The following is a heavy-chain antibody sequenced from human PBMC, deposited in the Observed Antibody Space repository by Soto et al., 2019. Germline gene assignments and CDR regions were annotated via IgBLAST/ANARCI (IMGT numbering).Heavy chain of an antibody. V-gene: IGHV3-33*01. J-gene: IGHJ4*02. Sequence: QVQLVESGGGVVQPGRSLRLSCAASGFTFSYYAMHWVRQAPGKGLEWVAVIWYDGSNKYYADSVKGRFTISRDNSKNTLYLQMNSLRVEDTAVYYCASLHPDSGALWCQGTLVTVSS. CDR1: GFTFSYYA. CDR3: ASLHPDSGAL. D-gene: IGHD4-17*01. CDR2: IWYDGSNK.